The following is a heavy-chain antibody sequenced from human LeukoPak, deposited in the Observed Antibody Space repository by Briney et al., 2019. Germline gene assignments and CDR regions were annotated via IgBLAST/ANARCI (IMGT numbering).Heavy chain of an antibody. J-gene: IGHJ4*02. Sequence: ASVTVSCKASGYTFTNYHIHWVRQAPGQGLEWMGIIKPVEGTTIHAQKFQGRVTMTRATSTTSVYMELSSLRSEDTAVYYCARGTYCGGDCNSLGANYYFDFWGQGSLVTVSS. CDR3: ARGTYCGGDCNSLGANYYFDF. CDR1: GYTFTNYH. D-gene: IGHD2-21*02. V-gene: IGHV1-46*01. CDR2: IKPVEGTT.